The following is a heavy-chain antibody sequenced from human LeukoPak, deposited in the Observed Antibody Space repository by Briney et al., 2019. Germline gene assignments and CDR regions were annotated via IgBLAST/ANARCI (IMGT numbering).Heavy chain of an antibody. CDR1: GYTLTELS. Sequence: ASVKVSCKVSGYTLTELSMHWVRQAPGKGLEWMGGFDPEDGETIYAQKFQGRVTMTEDTSTDTAYMELSSLRSEDTAVYYCATGQIVLMVYNAFDIWGQGTMVTVSS. CDR3: ATGQIVLMVYNAFDI. J-gene: IGHJ3*02. V-gene: IGHV1-24*01. D-gene: IGHD2-8*01. CDR2: FDPEDGET.